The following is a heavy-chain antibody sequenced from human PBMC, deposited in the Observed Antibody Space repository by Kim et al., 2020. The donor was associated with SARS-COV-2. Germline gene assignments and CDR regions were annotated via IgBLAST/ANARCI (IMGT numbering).Heavy chain of an antibody. J-gene: IGHJ4*02. D-gene: IGHD6-6*01. CDR3: ARDTLEGTSSSSSYFDY. V-gene: IGHV4-31*02. Sequence: LKSRVTISVDTSKNQFSLKLSSVTAADTAVYYCARDTLEGTSSSSSYFDYWGQGTLVTVSS.